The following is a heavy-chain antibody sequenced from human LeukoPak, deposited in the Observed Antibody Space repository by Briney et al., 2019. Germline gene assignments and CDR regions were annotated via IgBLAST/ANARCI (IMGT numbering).Heavy chain of an antibody. V-gene: IGHV3-7*03. D-gene: IGHD6-13*01. J-gene: IGHJ4*02. CDR1: GFTFSNLW. Sequence: GGSLRLSCAASGFTFSNLWMSWVRQAPGKGLKWVANIKQDGSEKYYVDSVKGRFTISRDNAQNSLYLQMNSLRAEDTAIYYCATSAAAAGTDWGQGTLVTVSS. CDR2: IKQDGSEK. CDR3: ATSAAAAGTD.